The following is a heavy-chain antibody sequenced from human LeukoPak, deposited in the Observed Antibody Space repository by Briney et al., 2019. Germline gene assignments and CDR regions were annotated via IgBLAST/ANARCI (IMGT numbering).Heavy chain of an antibody. V-gene: IGHV4-39*01. J-gene: IGHJ5*02. Sequence: PSETLSLTCTVSGGSISSSSYYWGWIRQPPGKGLEWIGSIYYSGSTYCNPSLKSRVTISVDTSKNQFSLKLSSVTTADTAVYYCASQVDTAMVTGWFDPWGQGTLVTVSS. D-gene: IGHD5-18*01. CDR3: ASQVDTAMVTGWFDP. CDR2: IYYSGST. CDR1: GGSISSSSYY.